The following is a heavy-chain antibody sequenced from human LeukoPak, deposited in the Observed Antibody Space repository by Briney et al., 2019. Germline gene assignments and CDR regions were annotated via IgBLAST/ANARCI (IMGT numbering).Heavy chain of an antibody. CDR3: ARGPRAAAGTWGYYYMDV. J-gene: IGHJ6*03. V-gene: IGHV1-69*05. D-gene: IGHD6-13*01. CDR1: GGTFSSYA. CDR2: IIPIFGTA. Sequence: SVKVSCKASGGTFSSYAISWVRQAPGQGLEWMGGIIPIFGTANYAQKFQGRVTITTDESTSTAYMELSSLRSEDTAVYYCARGPRAAAGTWGYYYMDVWGKGTTVTVSS.